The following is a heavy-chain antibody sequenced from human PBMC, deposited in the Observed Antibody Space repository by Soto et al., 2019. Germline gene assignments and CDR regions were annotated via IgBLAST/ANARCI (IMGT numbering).Heavy chain of an antibody. Sequence: PSETLSLTCTVSGDSITDYYWSWIRESPGKGLEWIAYIHHTGTANYNPSLKSRVTISVDTSKNQFSLKLTSVTAADTAVYFCASSIRSAASTQSDYWGQGTLVTVSS. V-gene: IGHV4-59*08. D-gene: IGHD3-16*02. J-gene: IGHJ4*02. CDR1: GDSITDYY. CDR3: ASSIRSAASTQSDY. CDR2: IHHTGTA.